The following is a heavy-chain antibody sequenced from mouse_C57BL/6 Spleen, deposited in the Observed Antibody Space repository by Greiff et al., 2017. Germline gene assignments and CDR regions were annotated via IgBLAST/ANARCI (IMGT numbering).Heavy chain of an antibody. D-gene: IGHD1-1*01. V-gene: IGHV1-39*01. CDR3: ARGAYYYGSRASGYFDV. Sequence: VQLQQSGPELVKPGASVKISCKASGYSFTDYNMNWVKQSNGKSLEWIGVINPNYGTTSYNQKFKGKATLTVDQSSSTAYMQLNSLTSEDSAVYYCARGAYYYGSRASGYFDVWGTGTTVTVSS. CDR2: INPNYGTT. J-gene: IGHJ1*03. CDR1: GYSFTDYN.